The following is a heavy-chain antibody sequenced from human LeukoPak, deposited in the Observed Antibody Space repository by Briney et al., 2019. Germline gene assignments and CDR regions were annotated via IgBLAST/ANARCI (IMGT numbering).Heavy chain of an antibody. D-gene: IGHD6-19*01. V-gene: IGHV3-48*03. J-gene: IGHJ4*02. Sequence: PGGSLRLSCAASGFTFSSYEMNWVRQAPGKGLEWVSYISSSGSTIYYADSVKGRFTISRDNAKNSLYLQMNSLRAEDTAVYYCARGSIGWYWWSYWGQGTLVTVSS. CDR2: ISSSGSTI. CDR1: GFTFSSYE. CDR3: ARGSIGWYWWSY.